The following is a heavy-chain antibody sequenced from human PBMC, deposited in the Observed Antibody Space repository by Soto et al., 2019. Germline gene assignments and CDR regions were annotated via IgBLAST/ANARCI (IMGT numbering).Heavy chain of an antibody. CDR3: ASLKINGGGAFDI. V-gene: IGHV1-46*01. J-gene: IGHJ3*02. D-gene: IGHD2-8*01. Sequence: GASVKVSCKASGYTFTSYYMHWVRQAPGQGLEWMGIINPSGGSTSYAQKFQGRVTMTRDTSTSTVYMELSNLRSEDTAVYYCASLKINGGGAFDIWGQGTMVTVSS. CDR2: INPSGGST. CDR1: GYTFTSYY.